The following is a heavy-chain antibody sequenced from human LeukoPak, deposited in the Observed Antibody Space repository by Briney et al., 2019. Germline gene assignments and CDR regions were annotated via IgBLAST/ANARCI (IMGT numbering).Heavy chain of an antibody. J-gene: IGHJ4*02. D-gene: IGHD6-19*01. Sequence: SETLSLTCTVSGGSISTYYWGWIRQPPGKGLEWIGSIYYSGSTYYNPSLKSRVTISVDTSKNQFSLKLSSVTAADTAVYYCARKVAVAGFFDYWGQGTLVTVSS. CDR2: IYYSGST. CDR3: ARKVAVAGFFDY. V-gene: IGHV4-39*01. CDR1: GGSISTYY.